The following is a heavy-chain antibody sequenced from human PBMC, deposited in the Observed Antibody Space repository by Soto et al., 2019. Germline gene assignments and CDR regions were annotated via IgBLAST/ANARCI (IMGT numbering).Heavy chain of an antibody. V-gene: IGHV3-33*01. D-gene: IGHD4-17*01. Sequence: QVQLVESGGGVVQPGRSLRLSCAASGFTFSSYGMHWVRQAPGKGLEWVAVIWYDGSNKYYADSVKGRFTISRDKSKNTLYLQMNSPRAEDTAVYYCARGLGRYGDYRGLYYYYGMDVWGQGTTVTVSS. CDR2: IWYDGSNK. CDR1: GFTFSSYG. CDR3: ARGLGRYGDYRGLYYYYGMDV. J-gene: IGHJ6*02.